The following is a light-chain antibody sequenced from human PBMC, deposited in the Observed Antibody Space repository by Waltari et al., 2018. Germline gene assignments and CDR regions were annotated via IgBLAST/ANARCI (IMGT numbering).Light chain of an antibody. J-gene: IGLJ3*02. Sequence: QSVLTQPPSASGTPGQRVTISCSGSSSNIGGNYVYWYQQLPGTAPKLLIYRDNQRPSGVPDRFSGSKSGTSDSLAISGLRSEDEAVYYCAAWDDSLSGSWVFGGGTKLTVL. CDR1: SSNIGGNY. CDR3: AAWDDSLSGSWV. CDR2: RDN. V-gene: IGLV1-47*01.